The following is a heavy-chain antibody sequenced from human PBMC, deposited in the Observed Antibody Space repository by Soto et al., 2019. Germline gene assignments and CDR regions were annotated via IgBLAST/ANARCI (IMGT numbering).Heavy chain of an antibody. CDR3: ARGYCTNGVCPIDY. V-gene: IGHV1-69*13. J-gene: IGHJ4*02. Sequence: SVKVSCKASGGTFSSYAISWVRQAPGQGLEWMGGIIPIFGTANYAQKFQGRVTITADESTSTAYMELSSRRSEDTAVYYCARGYCTNGVCPIDYWGQGTLVTVSS. CDR1: GGTFSSYA. CDR2: IIPIFGTA. D-gene: IGHD2-8*01.